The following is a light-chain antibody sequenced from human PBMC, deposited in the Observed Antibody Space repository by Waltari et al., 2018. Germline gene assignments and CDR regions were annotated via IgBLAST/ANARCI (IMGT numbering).Light chain of an antibody. CDR2: DNN. V-gene: IGLV1-47*02. CDR3: AVWDDSLSGVV. CDR1: SSTIGSSY. J-gene: IGLJ3*02. Sequence: QSGLTQPPSASGAPGQRVTISCSGSSSTIGSSYVYWYQFPGTAPKLLIHDNNQRPSGVPGRFSGSKSGTSAALAISGLRSEDEADYYCAVWDDSLSGVVFGGGTKLTVL.